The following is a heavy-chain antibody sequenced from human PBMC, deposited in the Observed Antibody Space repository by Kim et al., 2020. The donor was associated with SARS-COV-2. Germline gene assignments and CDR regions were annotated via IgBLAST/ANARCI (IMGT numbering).Heavy chain of an antibody. J-gene: IGHJ2*01. V-gene: IGHV4-4*02. Sequence: SETLSLTCAVSGGSISSSNWWSWVRQPPGKGLEWIGEIYHSGSTNYNPSLKSRVTISVDKSKNQFSLKLSSVTAADTAVYYCARDREQLVGYFDLWGRGTLVTVSS. D-gene: IGHD6-13*01. CDR1: GGSISSSNW. CDR2: IYHSGST. CDR3: ARDREQLVGYFDL.